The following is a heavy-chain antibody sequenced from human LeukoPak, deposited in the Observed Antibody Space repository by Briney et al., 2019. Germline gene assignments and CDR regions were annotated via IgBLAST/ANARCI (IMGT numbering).Heavy chain of an antibody. CDR1: GFTFSSYS. CDR3: AASYCGGDCYYPTLIDY. CDR2: ISSSSSTI. J-gene: IGHJ4*02. D-gene: IGHD2-21*02. Sequence: GGSLRLSCAASGFTFSSYSMNWVRPAPGKGLEWVSYISSSSSTIYYADSVKGRFTISRDNAKNSLYLQMNSLRAEDTAVYYCAASYCGGDCYYPTLIDYWGQGTLVTVSS. V-gene: IGHV3-48*01.